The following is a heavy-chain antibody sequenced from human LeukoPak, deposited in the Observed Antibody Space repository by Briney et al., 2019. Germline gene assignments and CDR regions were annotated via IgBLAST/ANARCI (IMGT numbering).Heavy chain of an antibody. Sequence: SETLSLTCAVYGGSFSGYYWSWIRQPPGKGLEWIGEINHSGSTNYNPSLKSRVTISVDTSKNQFSLKLSSVTAADTAVYYCARSAVSGVNAFDIWGQGTMVTVSS. J-gene: IGHJ3*02. V-gene: IGHV4-34*01. CDR1: GGSFSGYY. CDR2: INHSGST. D-gene: IGHD6-19*01. CDR3: ARSAVSGVNAFDI.